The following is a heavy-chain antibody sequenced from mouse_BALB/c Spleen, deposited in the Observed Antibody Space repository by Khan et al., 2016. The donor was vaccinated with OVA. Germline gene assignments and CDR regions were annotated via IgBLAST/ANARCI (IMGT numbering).Heavy chain of an antibody. CDR1: GYTFTTYW. Sequence: QVHVKQSGAELAKPGASVKMSCKASGYTFTTYWMHWVKPRPGQGLEWIGYIDPSTGYTEYNQKFKDKATLTTDKSSSTAYMQLSSLPSEDSAVYYCARRGRYGIFAYWGQGTLVTVSA. J-gene: IGHJ3*01. CDR2: IDPSTGYT. V-gene: IGHV1-7*01. CDR3: ARRGRYGIFAY. D-gene: IGHD2-1*01.